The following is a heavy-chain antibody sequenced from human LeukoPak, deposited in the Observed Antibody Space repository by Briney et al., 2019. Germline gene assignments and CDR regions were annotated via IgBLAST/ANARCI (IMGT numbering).Heavy chain of an antibody. J-gene: IGHJ4*02. CDR2: IYYSGST. D-gene: IGHD4-11*01. Sequence: ASETLSLTCTVSDVSISTYYWRWIRQPPGKGLEWIGYIYYSGSTNYNPSLKSRVTMSVDTSKNQFSLNLSSVTAADTAVYYCARDYSNYILDYWGQGTLVTVSS. CDR3: ARDYSNYILDY. CDR1: DVSISTYY. V-gene: IGHV4-59*01.